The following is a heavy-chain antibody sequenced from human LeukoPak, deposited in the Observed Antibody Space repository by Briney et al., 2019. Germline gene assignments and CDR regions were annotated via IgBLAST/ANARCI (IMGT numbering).Heavy chain of an antibody. Sequence: PSETLPLTCTVSGYSISSGYYWGWIRQPPGKGLEWIGSIYHSGSTYYNPSLKSRVTISVDTSKNQFSLKMSSVTAADTAVYYCVSGVRGVEGFRPGAFDIWGQGTMVTVSS. V-gene: IGHV4-38-2*02. CDR2: IYHSGST. J-gene: IGHJ3*02. D-gene: IGHD3-10*01. CDR3: VSGVRGVEGFRPGAFDI. CDR1: GYSISSGYY.